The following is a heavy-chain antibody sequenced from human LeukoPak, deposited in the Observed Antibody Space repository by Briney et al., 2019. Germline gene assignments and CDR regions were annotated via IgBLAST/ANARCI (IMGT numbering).Heavy chain of an antibody. D-gene: IGHD3-3*02. J-gene: IGHJ3*02. V-gene: IGHV5-51*01. CDR2: IFPGDSDT. CDR1: GSSFTSYW. CDR3: ARPKGISSPRPHDAFDI. Sequence: GEPLQISCKGSGSSFTSYWIGWARQLHGKGLEWMEIIFPGDSDTRYSPSFQGQVTISADKSISTAYLQWSSLKASDTAMYYCARPKGISSPRPHDAFDIWGQGTMVTVSS.